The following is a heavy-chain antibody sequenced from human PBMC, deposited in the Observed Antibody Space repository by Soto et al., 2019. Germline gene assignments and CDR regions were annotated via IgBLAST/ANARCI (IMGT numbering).Heavy chain of an antibody. CDR3: ARSYSSSWSPFEC. D-gene: IGHD6-13*01. V-gene: IGHV4-34*01. CDR2: INQSGST. J-gene: IGHJ4*02. CDR1: GGSFSGYY. Sequence: QVQLQQWGAGLLKPSETLSLTCAVYGGSFSGYYWSWIRQPPGKGLEWIGEINQSGSTNYNPSLKSRVTISVDTSKNQFSLKPSSVTAADTAVHYYARSYSSSWSPFECWGQGTLVTVAS.